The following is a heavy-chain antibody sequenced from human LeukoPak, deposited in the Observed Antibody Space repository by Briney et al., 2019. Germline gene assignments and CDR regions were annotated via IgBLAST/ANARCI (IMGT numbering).Heavy chain of an antibody. D-gene: IGHD6-13*01. CDR2: ISWNSGSI. J-gene: IGHJ4*02. V-gene: IGHV3-9*01. CDR3: AKDIGYSSSWYGPDY. Sequence: PGGSLRLSCAASGFTFDDYAMHWVRQAPGEGLEWVSGISWNSGSIGYADSVKGRFTISRDNAKNSLYLQMNSLRAEDTALYYCAKDIGYSSSWYGPDYWGQGTLVTVSS. CDR1: GFTFDDYA.